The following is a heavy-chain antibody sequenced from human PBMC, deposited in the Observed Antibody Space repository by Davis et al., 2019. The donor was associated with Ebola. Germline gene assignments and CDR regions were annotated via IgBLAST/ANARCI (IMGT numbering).Heavy chain of an antibody. CDR3: AREKGYYDSSGLDY. V-gene: IGHV3-7*03. CDR2: IKQDGSEK. D-gene: IGHD3-22*01. CDR1: GFTFSSYW. Sequence: PGGSLRLSCAASGFTFSSYWMSWVRQAPGKGLEWVANIKQDGSEKYYVDSVKGRFTISRDNAKNSLYLQMNSLRAEDTAVYYCAREKGYYDSSGLDYWGQGTLVTVSS. J-gene: IGHJ4*02.